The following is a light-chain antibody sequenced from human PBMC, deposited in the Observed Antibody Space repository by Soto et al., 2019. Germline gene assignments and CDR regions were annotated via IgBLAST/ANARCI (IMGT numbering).Light chain of an antibody. CDR2: GAS. CDR1: QSVSNNY. V-gene: IGKV3-20*01. Sequence: EIVLTQSPGTLSLSPGDRATLSCRASQSVSNNYLAWYQQKPGQAPSLLIYGASNRATGIPDRFSGSGSGTEFTLTISSLQPDDFATYYCQQYNSYSTFGQGTKVDIK. J-gene: IGKJ1*01. CDR3: QQYNSYST.